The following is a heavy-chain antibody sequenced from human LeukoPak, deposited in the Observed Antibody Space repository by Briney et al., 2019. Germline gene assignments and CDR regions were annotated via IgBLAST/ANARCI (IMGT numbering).Heavy chain of an antibody. D-gene: IGHD3-22*01. CDR1: GFTFSSYA. CDR3: VGSSGDY. V-gene: IGHV3-30*04. CDR2: ISYDGSNK. J-gene: IGHJ4*02. Sequence: GGSLRLSCAASGFTFSSYAMHWVRQAPGKGLEWVAVISYDGSNKYYADSVKGRFTISRDNSKNTLYLQMNSLRAEDTAVYYCVGSSGDYWGQGTLVTVSS.